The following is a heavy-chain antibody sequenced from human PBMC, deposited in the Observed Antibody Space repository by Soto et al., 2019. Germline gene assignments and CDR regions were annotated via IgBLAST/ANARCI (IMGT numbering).Heavy chain of an antibody. CDR2: ISYDGSNK. Sequence: PGGSLRLSCTASGFTFSSYGMHWVRQAPGKGLEWVAVISYDGSNKYYTDSVKGRFTISRDNSRNTLYLQMNSLRAEDTAVYYCAKGYGSGSYYPPPDYWGQGTLVTVSS. D-gene: IGHD3-10*01. J-gene: IGHJ4*02. CDR3: AKGYGSGSYYPPPDY. CDR1: GFTFSSYG. V-gene: IGHV3-30*18.